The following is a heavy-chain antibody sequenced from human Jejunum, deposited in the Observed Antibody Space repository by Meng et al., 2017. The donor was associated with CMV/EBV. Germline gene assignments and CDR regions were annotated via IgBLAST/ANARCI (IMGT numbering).Heavy chain of an antibody. CDR3: ARDPQVVTTTPFFDY. Sequence: SRGTFSSYTITWVRQAPGQGLEWIGRIIPILGTPNYAQRFQGRLTITADRSTNTVYMILSSLRSEDTAVYYCARDPQVVTTTPFFDYWGQGSLVTVSS. D-gene: IGHD2-21*02. V-gene: IGHV1-69*08. J-gene: IGHJ4*02. CDR2: IIPILGTP. CDR1: RGTFSSYT.